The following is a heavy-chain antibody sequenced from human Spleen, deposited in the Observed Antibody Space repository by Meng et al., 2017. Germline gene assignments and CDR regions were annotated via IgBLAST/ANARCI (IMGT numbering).Heavy chain of an antibody. CDR3: ARDEDISAAGKLFGDY. CDR2: INPKSGDT. D-gene: IGHD6-13*01. CDR1: GYNFPDYW. Sequence: QVQLEQSGAEGKKPGASVKVSCKPSGYNFPDYWLHWVRRAPGQGLEWMGRINPKSGDTHYAQRFQGRVTMTGDTSISTAYMELSGLRSDDTAMYYCARDEDISAAGKLFGDYWGQGTLVTVSS. V-gene: IGHV1-2*06. J-gene: IGHJ4*02.